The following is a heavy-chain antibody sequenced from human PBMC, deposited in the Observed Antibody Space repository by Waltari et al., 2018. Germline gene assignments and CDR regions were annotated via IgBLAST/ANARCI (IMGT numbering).Heavy chain of an antibody. CDR1: GYSFASYG. J-gene: IGHJ4*02. CDR2: ISAYNGNT. D-gene: IGHD5-18*01. CDR3: ARDRSGYKYGSN. Sequence: QVQLVQSGSEVKKPGASVKVSCEASGYSFASYGIGWVRQAPGQGLEWLGWISAYNGNTHYAQKFQGRLTMTTDTSTSTAYMDLRSLRSDDTAIYYCARDRSGYKYGSNWGQGTLVIVSS. V-gene: IGHV1-18*01.